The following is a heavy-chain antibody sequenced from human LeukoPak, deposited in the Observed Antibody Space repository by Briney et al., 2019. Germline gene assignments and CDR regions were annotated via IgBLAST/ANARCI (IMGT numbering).Heavy chain of an antibody. Sequence: SETLSLTCTVSGGSIWTYYWSWIRQPAGKGLEWIGHVYTSGNIIYNPSLESRVTMSVDTSKNQFSLKLNSATAADTAVYYCARGGQEWYFDLWGRGTLVTVSS. CDR1: GGSIWTYY. J-gene: IGHJ2*01. V-gene: IGHV4-4*07. CDR3: ARGGQEWYFDL. CDR2: VYTSGNI.